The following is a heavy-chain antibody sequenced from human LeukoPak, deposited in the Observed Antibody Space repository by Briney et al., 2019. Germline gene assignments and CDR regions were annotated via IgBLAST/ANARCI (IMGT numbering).Heavy chain of an antibody. V-gene: IGHV3-7*01. CDR2: IKQDGSEK. J-gene: IGHJ4*02. CDR3: AREGAPSGYDYHY. Sequence: GGSLRLSSAASGFTFSSYWMSWVRQAPGKGLEWVANIKQDGSEKYYVDSVKGRFTISRDNAKNSLYLQMNSLRAEDTAVYYCAREGAPSGYDYHYWGQGTLVTVSS. CDR1: GFTFSSYW. D-gene: IGHD5-12*01.